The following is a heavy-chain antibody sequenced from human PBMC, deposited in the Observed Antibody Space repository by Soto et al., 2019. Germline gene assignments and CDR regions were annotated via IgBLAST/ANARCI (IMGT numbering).Heavy chain of an antibody. D-gene: IGHD2-2*01. V-gene: IGHV4-31*03. J-gene: IGHJ6*02. CDR1: GGSISSGGYY. CDR3: AREVVVSYYYYGMDV. Sequence: QVQLQESGPGLVKPSQTLSLTCTVSGGSISSGGYYWSWIRQHPGKGLECIGYIYDSGSTYYNPSLKSRVTIAVDTSKNQFSLNLSSVTAADTAVYYCAREVVVSYYYYGMDVWGQGTTVTVSS. CDR2: IYDSGST.